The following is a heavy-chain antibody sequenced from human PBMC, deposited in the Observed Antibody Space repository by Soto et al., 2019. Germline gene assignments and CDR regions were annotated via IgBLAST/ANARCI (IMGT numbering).Heavy chain of an antibody. D-gene: IGHD3-22*01. J-gene: IGHJ4*02. V-gene: IGHV3-11*01. CDR3: ARFAGGYDSAGYYLYYFDY. Sequence: GGSLRLSCAASGFTFSDYYMSWIRQAPGKGLEWVSYNSSSGSTIYYADSVKGRFTISRDNAKNSLYLQMNSLRAEDTAIFYCARFAGGYDSAGYYLYYFDYWGQGALVTVPQ. CDR1: GFTFSDYY. CDR2: NSSSGSTI.